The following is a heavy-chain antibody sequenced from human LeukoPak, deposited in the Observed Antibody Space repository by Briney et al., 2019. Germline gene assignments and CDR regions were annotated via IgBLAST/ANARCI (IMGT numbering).Heavy chain of an antibody. V-gene: IGHV4-59*01. Sequence: SETLSLTCTVSGGSFRSYYWSWIRRPPGMGLEWIGYVYYSGSSNYNPSLKSRVTISVDTSKNQFSLKLRSVTAADTAVYYCARDLGTCSGASCSSSFGYWGQGTLVTVSS. CDR2: VYYSGSS. D-gene: IGHD2-15*01. CDR3: ARDLGTCSGASCSSSFGY. CDR1: GGSFRSYY. J-gene: IGHJ4*02.